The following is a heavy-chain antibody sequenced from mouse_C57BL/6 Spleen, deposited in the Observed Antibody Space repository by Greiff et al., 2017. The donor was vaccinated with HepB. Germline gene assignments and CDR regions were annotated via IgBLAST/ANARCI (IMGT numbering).Heavy chain of an antibody. Sequence: QVQLQQPGAELVKPGASVKLSCKASGYTFTSYWMHWVKQSPGQGLEWIGMIHPNSGSTNYNEKFKSKATLTVDKSSSTAYMQLSSLTSEDSAVYYCASHYYYGSSYYAMDYWGQGTSVTVSS. CDR1: GYTFTSYW. CDR2: IHPNSGST. V-gene: IGHV1-64*01. J-gene: IGHJ4*01. CDR3: ASHYYYGSSYYAMDY. D-gene: IGHD1-1*01.